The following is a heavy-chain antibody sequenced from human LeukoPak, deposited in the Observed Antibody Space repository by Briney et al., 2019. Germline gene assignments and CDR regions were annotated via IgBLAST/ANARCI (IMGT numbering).Heavy chain of an antibody. J-gene: IGHJ3*02. V-gene: IGHV1-18*01. CDR2: ISAYNGNT. CDR1: GYTFTSYG. D-gene: IGHD4-17*01. Sequence: EASVKVSCKASGYTFTSYGISWVRQASGQGLEWMGWISAYNGNTNYAQKLQGRVTMTTDTSTSTAYMELRSLRSDDTAVYYCASQTYGDYADDAFDIWGQGTMVTVSS. CDR3: ASQTYGDYADDAFDI.